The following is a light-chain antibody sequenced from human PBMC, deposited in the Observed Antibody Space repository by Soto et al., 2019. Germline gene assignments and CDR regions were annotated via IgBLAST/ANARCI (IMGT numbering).Light chain of an antibody. J-gene: IGKJ2*01. CDR2: GDS. V-gene: IGKV1-39*01. CDR3: QQSYTTPYT. CDR1: QSIRSY. Sequence: DIQMTQSPSSLSASVGDRVTITCRASQSIRSYLNWYHQKPGKTPPLLIYGDSNLQSGAPSRFTGSGSGTHFTLTISSLQPEDFATYYCQQSYTTPYTFGQGTKLEIK.